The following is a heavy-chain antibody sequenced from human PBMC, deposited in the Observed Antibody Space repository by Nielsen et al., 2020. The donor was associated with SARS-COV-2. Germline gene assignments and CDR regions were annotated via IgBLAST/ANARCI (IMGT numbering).Heavy chain of an antibody. V-gene: IGHV3-43*01. D-gene: IGHD4-23*01. CDR3: ARDYGGNLGWFDP. J-gene: IGHJ5*02. CDR1: GFTFDDYT. Sequence: GGSLRLSCAASGFTFDDYTMHWVRQAPGKGLEWVSLISWDGGSTYYADSVKGRFTISRDNAKNSLYLQMNSLRAEDTAVYYCARDYGGNLGWFDPWGQGTLVTVSS. CDR2: ISWDGGST.